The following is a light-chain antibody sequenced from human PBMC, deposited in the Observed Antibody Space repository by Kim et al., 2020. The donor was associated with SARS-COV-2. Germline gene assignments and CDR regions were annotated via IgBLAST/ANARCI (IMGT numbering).Light chain of an antibody. CDR2: DAS. CDR1: QSISSW. Sequence: GDRVTITCRDSQSISSWLAWYQQKPGKAPKLLIYDASSLESGVPSRFSGSGSGTEFTLTISSLQPDDFATYYCQQYNSYPYTFGQGTKLEI. CDR3: QQYNSYPYT. V-gene: IGKV1-5*01. J-gene: IGKJ2*01.